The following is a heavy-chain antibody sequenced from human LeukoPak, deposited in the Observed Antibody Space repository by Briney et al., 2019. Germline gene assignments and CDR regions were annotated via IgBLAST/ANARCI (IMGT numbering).Heavy chain of an antibody. CDR2: ISTYNGNT. D-gene: IGHD6-19*01. CDR3: ARADRIAMAGTSVDY. V-gene: IGHV1-18*01. J-gene: IGHJ4*02. Sequence: GASVKVSCKASGYTFTSYGIFWVRQAPGQGLEWMGWISTYNGNTNYAQKLQGRVTMTTDTSTSTAYMELSRLRSDDTAVYYCARADRIAMAGTSVDYWGQGTLVTVSS. CDR1: GYTFTSYG.